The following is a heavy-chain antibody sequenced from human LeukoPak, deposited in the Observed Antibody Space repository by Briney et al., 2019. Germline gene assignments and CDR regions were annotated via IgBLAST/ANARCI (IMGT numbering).Heavy chain of an antibody. J-gene: IGHJ4*02. D-gene: IGHD5-18*01. CDR1: GGSFSGYY. CDR2: IYYSKNT. CDR3: VSPRGFSYGYFDY. Sequence: SETLSLTCAVYGGSFSGYYWSWIRQPPGKGLEWIGSIYYSKNTYYNPSLKSRVTISADTSKNQFSLTLGSVSATDTAVYYCVSPRGFSYGYFDYWGQGTLVTVSS. V-gene: IGHV4-34*01.